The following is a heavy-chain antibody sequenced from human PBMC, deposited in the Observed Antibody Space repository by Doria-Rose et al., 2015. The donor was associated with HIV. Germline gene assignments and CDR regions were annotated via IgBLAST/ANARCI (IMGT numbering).Heavy chain of an antibody. CDR3: AKAPIIGPKYYFYMDV. J-gene: IGHJ6*03. V-gene: IGHV3-9*01. D-gene: IGHD3-3*01. CDR1: GFSFESYA. Sequence: EVQLLESGGGLVQPGRSLRLSCVGSGFSFESYAMHWVRLAPGQGLESVAGISWDSGAKGNADSVEGRFTISRDNAKKSVYLEMRSLRPEDTAFYYCAKAPIIGPKYYFYMDVWGKGTSVTVSS. CDR2: ISWDSGAK.